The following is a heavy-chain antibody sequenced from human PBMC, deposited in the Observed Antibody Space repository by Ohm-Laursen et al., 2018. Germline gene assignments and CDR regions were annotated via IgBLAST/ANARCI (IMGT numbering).Heavy chain of an antibody. Sequence: GSSVKVSCKASGGTFSSYAISWVRQAPGQGLEWMGRIIPILGIANYAQKFQGRVTITADKSTSTVYMELSSLRSEDTAVYYCARNLRYGLAATLVYWGQGTLVTVSS. J-gene: IGHJ4*02. CDR3: ARNLRYGLAATLVY. V-gene: IGHV1-69*04. CDR1: GGTFSSYA. CDR2: IIPILGIA. D-gene: IGHD2-15*01.